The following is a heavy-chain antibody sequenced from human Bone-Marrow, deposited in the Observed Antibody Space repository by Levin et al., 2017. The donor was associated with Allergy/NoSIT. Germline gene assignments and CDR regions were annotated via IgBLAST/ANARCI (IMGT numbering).Heavy chain of an antibody. CDR2: ISYDGSNK. V-gene: IGHV3-30*18. D-gene: IGHD4-17*01. J-gene: IGHJ4*02. CDR3: AKETYGDYDPAFSFASPWYSDY. CDR1: GFTFSSYG. Sequence: GGSLRLSCAASGFTFSSYGMHWVRQAPGKGLEWVAVISYDGSNKYYADSVKGRFTISRDNSKNTLYLQMNSLRAEDTAVYYCAKETYGDYDPAFSFASPWYSDYWGQGTLVTVSS.